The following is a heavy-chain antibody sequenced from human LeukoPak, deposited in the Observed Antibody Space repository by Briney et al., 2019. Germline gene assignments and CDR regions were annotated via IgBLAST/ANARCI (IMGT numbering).Heavy chain of an antibody. CDR1: GFTPSSYE. V-gene: IGHV3-48*03. J-gene: IGHJ4*02. D-gene: IGHD3-9*01. CDR2: ISSSGSAI. CDR3: AFLTGLYY. Sequence: PGGSLRLSCAASGFTPSSYEMNWVRQAPGKGLEWVSYISSSGSAIYYADSVKGRFTSSRDNAKNSLYLQMNSLRAEDTAIYYCAFLTGLYYWGQGTLVTVSS.